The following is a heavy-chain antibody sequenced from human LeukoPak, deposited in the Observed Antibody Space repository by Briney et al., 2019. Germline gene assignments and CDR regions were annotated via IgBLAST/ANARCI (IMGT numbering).Heavy chain of an antibody. V-gene: IGHV3-7*01. D-gene: IGHD3/OR15-3a*01. Sequence: GGSLRLSCAASGFTFSSYWMSWVRQAPGKGLEWVANIKQDGSGKYYVDSVKGRFIISRDNAENSLYLQMNSLRAEDTAVYYCATSRTFDYWGQGTLVTVSS. CDR2: IKQDGSGK. J-gene: IGHJ4*02. CDR1: GFTFSSYW. CDR3: ATSRTFDY.